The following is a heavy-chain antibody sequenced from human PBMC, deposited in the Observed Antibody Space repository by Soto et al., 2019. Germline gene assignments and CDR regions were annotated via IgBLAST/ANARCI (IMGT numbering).Heavy chain of an antibody. CDR3: ARGKDIVVVPADHDAFDI. J-gene: IGHJ3*02. Sequence: QVQLVESGGGVVQPGRSLRLSCAASGFTFSSYGMHWVRQAPGKGLEWVAVIWYDGSNKYYADSVKGRFTISRDNSKNTLYLQMNSLRAEDTAVYYCARGKDIVVVPADHDAFDIWGQGTMVTVSS. CDR1: GFTFSSYG. V-gene: IGHV3-33*01. D-gene: IGHD2-2*01. CDR2: IWYDGSNK.